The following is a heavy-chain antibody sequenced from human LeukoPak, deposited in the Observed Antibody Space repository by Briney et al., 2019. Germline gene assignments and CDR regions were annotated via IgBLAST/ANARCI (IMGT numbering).Heavy chain of an antibody. J-gene: IGHJ3*02. CDR2: IYHSGST. CDR1: GGSISSGGYS. Sequence: PSETLSLTCAVSGGSISSGGYSWSWIRQPPGKGLEWIGYIYHSGSTNYNPSLKSRVTISVDTSKNQFSLKLSSVTAADTAVYYCARSNDYGGPWGAFDIWGQGTMVTVSP. D-gene: IGHD4-23*01. V-gene: IGHV4-30-2*02. CDR3: ARSNDYGGPWGAFDI.